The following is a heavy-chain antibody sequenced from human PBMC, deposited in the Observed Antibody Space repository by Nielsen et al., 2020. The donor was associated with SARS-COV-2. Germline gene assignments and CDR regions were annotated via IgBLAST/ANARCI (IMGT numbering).Heavy chain of an antibody. CDR1: GFTFSSYA. D-gene: IGHD3/OR15-3a*01. V-gene: IGHV3-23*01. J-gene: IGHJ5*02. CDR2: ISGSGGST. CDR3: AKQAFQVVMILDWFDP. Sequence: GGSLRLSCAASGFTFSSYAMSWVRQAPGKGLEWVSAISGSGGSTYYADSVKGRFTISRDNSKNTLYLQMNSLRAEDTAVYYCAKQAFQVVMILDWFDPWGQGTLVTVSS.